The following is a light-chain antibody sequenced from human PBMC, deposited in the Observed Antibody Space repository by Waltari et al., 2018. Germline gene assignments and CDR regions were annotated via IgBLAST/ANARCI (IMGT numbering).Light chain of an antibody. CDR2: DVT. Sequence: QSALTQPPSASGSPGQSVTISCTGTDDDIGGYVFVSWYQQHPGKAPKVLIYDVTKRPSGVPDGFSGCTYCNTASLTVSGLQAEDEADYYCSSYAGRNIVIFGGGTKLTVL. J-gene: IGLJ2*01. CDR1: DDDIGGYVF. CDR3: SSYAGRNIVI. V-gene: IGLV2-8*01.